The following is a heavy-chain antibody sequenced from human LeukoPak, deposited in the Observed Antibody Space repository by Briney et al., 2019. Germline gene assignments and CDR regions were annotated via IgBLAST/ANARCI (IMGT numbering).Heavy chain of an antibody. CDR1: GGSISSSSYY. CDR2: LYYSGST. CDR3: ARRKGSGWNFDY. V-gene: IGHV4-39*01. J-gene: IGHJ4*02. Sequence: SETLSLTCTVSGGSISSSSYYWGWLRQPPGKGLEWIGSLYYSGSTYYNPSLKSRVTISVDTSKNQFSLKLSSVTAADTAVYYCARRKGSGWNFDYWGQGTLVTVSS. D-gene: IGHD6-19*01.